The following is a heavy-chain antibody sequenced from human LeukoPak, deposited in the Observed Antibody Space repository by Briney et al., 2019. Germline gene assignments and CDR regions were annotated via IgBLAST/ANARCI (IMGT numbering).Heavy chain of an antibody. CDR3: ARVTQTDYDFDY. Sequence: VASVKVSCKASGYTFIGYYIHWVRQAPGQGLEWMGWISAYNGNTDYAQKLQGRVTMTTDTSTSTAYMELRSLRSDDTAVYYCARVTQTDYDFDYWGQGTLVTVSS. V-gene: IGHV1-18*04. D-gene: IGHD4-17*01. CDR1: GYTFIGYY. J-gene: IGHJ4*02. CDR2: ISAYNGNT.